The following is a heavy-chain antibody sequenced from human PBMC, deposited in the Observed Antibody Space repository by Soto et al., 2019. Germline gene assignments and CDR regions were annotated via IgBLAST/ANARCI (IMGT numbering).Heavy chain of an antibody. CDR3: ARDQDCSGGSCYSSGSGWFDP. Sequence: SVKVSCKASGGTFSSYAISWVRQAPGQGLEWMGGIIPIFGTANYAQKFQGRVTITADESTSTAYMELSSLRSEDTAVYYCARDQDCSGGSCYSSGSGWFDPWGQGTLVTVSS. V-gene: IGHV1-69*13. CDR1: GGTFSSYA. CDR2: IIPIFGTA. J-gene: IGHJ5*02. D-gene: IGHD2-15*01.